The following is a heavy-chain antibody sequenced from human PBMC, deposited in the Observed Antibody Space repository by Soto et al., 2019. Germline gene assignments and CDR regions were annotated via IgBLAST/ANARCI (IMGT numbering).Heavy chain of an antibody. V-gene: IGHV4-30-4*01. CDR1: GGSISGDYY. CDR2: IFYSGTI. D-gene: IGHD3-3*01. CDR3: ARDATMFDTDGYYYYFDY. Sequence: SETLSLTCTVSGGSISGDYYWSWIRQAPGKGLEWIGNIFYSGTIYYNPSLKTRATISVDTSKNQFSLKLTSVTAADTAVYYCARDATMFDTDGYYYYFDYWGQGALVTVSS. J-gene: IGHJ4*02.